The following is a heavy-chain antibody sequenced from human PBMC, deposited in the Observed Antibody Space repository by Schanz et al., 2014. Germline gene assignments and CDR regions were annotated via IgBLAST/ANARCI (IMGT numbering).Heavy chain of an antibody. D-gene: IGHD4-17*01. Sequence: QLMQSGSEVRKPGASVKVSCKASGYIFGSHGMTWVRQAPGQGLEWMGLINPYDDTIDYAKKFQGRFTMTRDASLKTACMKMADLKLEDAGLYYCAIHYGDRPLWGQGTLIAVSS. V-gene: IGHV1-8*01. J-gene: IGHJ4*02. CDR3: AIHYGDRPL. CDR1: GYIFGSHG. CDR2: INPYDDTI.